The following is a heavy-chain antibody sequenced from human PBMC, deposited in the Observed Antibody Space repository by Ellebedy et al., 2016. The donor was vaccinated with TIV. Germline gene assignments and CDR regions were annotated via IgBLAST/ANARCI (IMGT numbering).Heavy chain of an antibody. CDR3: ARSVAGFDS. V-gene: IGHV3-7*04. CDR2: IKDDGSEE. J-gene: IGHJ4*02. D-gene: IGHD4-23*01. Sequence: SWIRQHPGKGLEWVANIKDDGSEENYADFVKGRFTISRDNAKNSLYLQMNSLRAEDTAMYYCARSVAGFDSWGQGTLVTVSS.